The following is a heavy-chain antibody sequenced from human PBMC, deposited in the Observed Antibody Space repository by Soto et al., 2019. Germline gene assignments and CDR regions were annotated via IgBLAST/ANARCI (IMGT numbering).Heavy chain of an antibody. Sequence: EVQLVESGGVVVQPGGSLRLSCAASGFTFDDYTMHWVRQAPGKGLEWVSLISWDGGSTYYADSVKGRFTISRDNSKNSLFLQMNGVRTEDSGLYFCGRSPIWGSYQDDAFDIWGQGTMVTVSS. CDR1: GFTFDDYT. J-gene: IGHJ3*02. CDR3: GRSPIWGSYQDDAFDI. V-gene: IGHV3-43*01. D-gene: IGHD3-16*02. CDR2: ISWDGGST.